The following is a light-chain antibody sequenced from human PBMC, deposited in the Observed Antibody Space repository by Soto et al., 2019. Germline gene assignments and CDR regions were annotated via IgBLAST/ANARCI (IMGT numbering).Light chain of an antibody. V-gene: IGLV2-14*01. Sequence: QSALTQPASVSGSPGESITISCTGTSSDVGAYNFVSWYQQDPGKAPKLMIYDVSSRPLGVSNRFSGSKSGHTASLTISGLQAEDEADYYCSSYTSSSTYVFGTGTKVTVL. CDR2: DVS. CDR1: SSDVGAYNF. CDR3: SSYTSSSTYV. J-gene: IGLJ1*01.